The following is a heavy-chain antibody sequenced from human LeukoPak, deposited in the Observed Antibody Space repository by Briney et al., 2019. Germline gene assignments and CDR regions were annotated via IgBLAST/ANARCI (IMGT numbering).Heavy chain of an antibody. CDR2: ISSSSSYI. J-gene: IGHJ4*02. CDR3: AREMNEYETSGYQNKDS. CDR1: GFTFSSYS. Sequence: PGGSLRLSCAASGFTFSSYSMNWVRQAPGKGLEWVSFISSSSSYIYYADSMKGRFTISRDNAKNSLYLQLNSLRAEDTGVYYCAREMNEYETSGYQNKDSWGQGTLVTVSS. V-gene: IGHV3-21*01. D-gene: IGHD3-22*01.